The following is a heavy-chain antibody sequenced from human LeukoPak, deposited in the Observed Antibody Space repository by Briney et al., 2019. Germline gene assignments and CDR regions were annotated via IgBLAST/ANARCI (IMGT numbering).Heavy chain of an antibody. CDR2: IKSKTDGGTT. J-gene: IGHJ4*02. D-gene: IGHD2-15*01. Sequence: GGSLRLSCAASGFTFSNAWMSWVRQAPGKGLEWDGRIKSKTDGGTTDYAAPVKGRFTISRDDSKNTLYLQMNSLKTEDTAVYYCTTEWYCSGGSCYPDLDYWGQGTLVTVSS. CDR3: TTEWYCSGGSCYPDLDY. V-gene: IGHV3-15*01. CDR1: GFTFSNAW.